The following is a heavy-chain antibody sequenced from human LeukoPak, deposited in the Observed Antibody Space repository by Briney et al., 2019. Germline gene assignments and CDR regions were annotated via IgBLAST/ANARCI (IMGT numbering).Heavy chain of an antibody. J-gene: IGHJ4*02. CDR3: ARDKLYYDFWSGYYTGGYFDY. CDR1: GGTFSSYA. CDR2: IIPIFGTA. V-gene: IGHV1-69*13. D-gene: IGHD3-3*01. Sequence: SVTVSCKASGGTFSSYAISWVRQAPGQGLEWMEGIIPIFGTANYAQKFQGRVTITADESTSTAYMELSSLRSEDTAVYYCARDKLYYDFWSGYYTGGYFDYWGQGTLVTVSS.